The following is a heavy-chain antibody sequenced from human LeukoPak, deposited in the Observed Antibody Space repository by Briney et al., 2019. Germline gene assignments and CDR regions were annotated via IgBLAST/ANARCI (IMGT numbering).Heavy chain of an antibody. D-gene: IGHD5-18*01. CDR1: GFNFGDNA. V-gene: IGHV3-49*04. CDR2: IRSKAYRGTT. Sequence: GGSLRLSCTTSGFNFGDNAMTWVRQAPGKGLEWVGFIRSKAYRGTTEYAASVKGRFTISRDDSKSVVYLQMNSLKSEDTAVYYCSRGPIQLWVHNGVDVWGQGTTVTVSS. J-gene: IGHJ6*02. CDR3: SRGPIQLWVHNGVDV.